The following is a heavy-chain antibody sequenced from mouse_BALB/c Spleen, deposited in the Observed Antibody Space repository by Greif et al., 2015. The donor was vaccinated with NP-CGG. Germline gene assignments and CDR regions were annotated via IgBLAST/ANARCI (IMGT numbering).Heavy chain of an antibody. D-gene: IGHD2-4*01. CDR1: GFSLTYYG. CDR3: ARRLSYGMDY. V-gene: IGHV2-6-2*01. CDR2: IWSDGST. J-gene: IGHJ4*01. Sequence: VQRVESGPDLVAPSQSLPITCTVSGFSLTYYGVHWIRQPPGKGLEWLVVIWSDGSTTYNSALKSRLSISKDNSKSQVFLKMDSLQTDDTALYYCARRLSYGMDYWGQGTSVTVSS.